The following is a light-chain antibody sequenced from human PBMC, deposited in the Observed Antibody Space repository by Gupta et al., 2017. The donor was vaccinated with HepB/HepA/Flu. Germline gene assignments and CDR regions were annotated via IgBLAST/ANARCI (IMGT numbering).Light chain of an antibody. J-gene: IGKJ1*01. V-gene: IGKV3-15*01. CDR3: QQYYNWPPWT. CDR1: QSVSSN. Sequence: EIVMTQSPATLSVSPGERATLSCRASQSVSSNLAWYQQKPGQAPRLLIYGASTRVTGIPARFSGSGCGTEFTLTISSRQSEDFAVYYCQQYYNWPPWTFGQGTRVEIK. CDR2: GAS.